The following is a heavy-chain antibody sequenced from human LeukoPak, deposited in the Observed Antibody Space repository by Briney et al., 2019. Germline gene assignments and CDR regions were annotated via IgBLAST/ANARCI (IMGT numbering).Heavy chain of an antibody. CDR3: ARGGITMIVY. D-gene: IGHD3-22*01. J-gene: IGHJ4*02. V-gene: IGHV3-21*01. CDR2: ISSSSSYI. Sequence: GGSLRLSCAASGFTFNNYTMGWVRQAQGKGLEWVPSISSSSSYIYYADSVKGRFTISRDNAKNSLYLQMNSLRAEDTAVYYCARGGITMIVYWGQGTLVTVSS. CDR1: GFTFNNYT.